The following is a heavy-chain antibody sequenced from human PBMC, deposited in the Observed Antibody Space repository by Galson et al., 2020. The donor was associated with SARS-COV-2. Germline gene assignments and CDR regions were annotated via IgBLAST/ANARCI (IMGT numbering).Heavy chain of an antibody. CDR3: TKGGARVADY. V-gene: IGHV3-74*01. D-gene: IGHD3-3*01. J-gene: IGHJ4*02. Sequence: GESLKISCAASGFTLSSYWMHWVRQAPGKGLVWVSRINSDGSSTSYADSVKGRFTISRDNAKNTLYLQMNSLRAEDTAVYYCTKGGARVADYWGQGTLVTVSS. CDR1: GFTLSSYW. CDR2: INSDGSST.